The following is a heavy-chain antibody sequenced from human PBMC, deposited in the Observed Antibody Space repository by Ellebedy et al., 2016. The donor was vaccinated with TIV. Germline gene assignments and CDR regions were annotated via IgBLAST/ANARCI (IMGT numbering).Heavy chain of an antibody. CDR2: IYYSGST. J-gene: IGHJ4*02. V-gene: IGHV4-31*03. CDR1: GGSISSGGYY. CDR3: AREKGDYDFWSGYHD. D-gene: IGHD3-3*01. Sequence: MPSETLSLTCTVSGGSISSGGYYWSWIRQHPGKGLEWIGYIYYSGSTYYNPSLKSRVTISVDTSKNQFPLKLSSVTAADTAVYYCAREKGDYDFWSGYHDWGQGTLVTVSS.